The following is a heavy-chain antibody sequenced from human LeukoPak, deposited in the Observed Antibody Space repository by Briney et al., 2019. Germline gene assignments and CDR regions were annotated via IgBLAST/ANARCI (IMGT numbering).Heavy chain of an antibody. CDR1: GFTFKTYS. Sequence: GGSLRLSCTASGFTFKTYSMHWVRQAPGKGLEWVAFIRFSGSNTYYGDSVKGRFSISRDNSRNTLYLQMNNLRAEDTAVYYCARVFGIYSNNGEWFDPWGQGTLVTVSS. CDR2: IRFSGSNT. J-gene: IGHJ5*02. CDR3: ARVFGIYSNNGEWFDP. V-gene: IGHV3-30*02. D-gene: IGHD4-11*01.